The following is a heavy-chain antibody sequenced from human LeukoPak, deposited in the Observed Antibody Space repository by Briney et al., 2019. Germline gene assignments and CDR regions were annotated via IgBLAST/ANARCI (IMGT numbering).Heavy chain of an antibody. CDR1: GFTFSTYS. CDR3: ARDNIELRYPTFYMDV. D-gene: IGHD3-9*01. V-gene: IGHV3-21*01. CDR2: ISSSSTYI. Sequence: GGSLRLSCAASGFTFSTYSMNWVRQAPGKGLEWVSSISSSSTYIYYADSVKGRFTISRDNAKNSLYLQMNSLRAEDTAVYYCARDNIELRYPTFYMDVWGKGTTVTVSS. J-gene: IGHJ6*03.